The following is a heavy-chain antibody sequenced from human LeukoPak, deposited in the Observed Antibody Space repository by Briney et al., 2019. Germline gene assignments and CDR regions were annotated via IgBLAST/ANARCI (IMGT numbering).Heavy chain of an antibody. D-gene: IGHD3-22*01. CDR3: AAAVDSSGYYYRALFDY. J-gene: IGHJ4*02. V-gene: IGHV1-18*01. Sequence: ASVKVSCKASGYTFTSYGISWVRQAPGQGLEWMGWISAYNGNTNYAQKLQGRVTMTTDTSTSTAYMELRSLRSDDTAVYYCAAAVDSSGYYYRALFDYWGQGTLVTVSS. CDR2: ISAYNGNT. CDR1: GYTFTSYG.